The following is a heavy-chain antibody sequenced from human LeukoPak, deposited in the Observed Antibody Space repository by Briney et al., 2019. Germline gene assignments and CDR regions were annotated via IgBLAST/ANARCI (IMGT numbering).Heavy chain of an antibody. V-gene: IGHV4-61*02. D-gene: IGHD2-15*01. CDR2: IYTSGST. CDR1: GGSISSSSYY. CDR3: ARDTPTAYCSVGSCYFDY. Sequence: SETLSLTCTVSGGSISSSSYYWGWIRQPAGKGPEWIGRIYTSGSTDYNPSLKGRVTISLDTSKNQFSLKLFSVTAADTAVYYCARDTPTAYCSVGSCYFDYWGQGSLVTVSS. J-gene: IGHJ4*02.